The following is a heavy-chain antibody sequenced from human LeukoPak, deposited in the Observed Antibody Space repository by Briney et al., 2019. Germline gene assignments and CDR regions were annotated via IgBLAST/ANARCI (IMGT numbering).Heavy chain of an antibody. CDR3: ARFKARGVTDY. D-gene: IGHD3-10*01. J-gene: IGHJ4*02. Sequence: PGGSLRLSCAASGFTFDDYAMHWVRQAPGKGLEWVSGISWNSGSIGYADSVKGRFTISRDNAKNSLYLQMNSLRAEDTALYYCARFKARGVTDYWGQGTLVTVSS. V-gene: IGHV3-9*01. CDR2: ISWNSGSI. CDR1: GFTFDDYA.